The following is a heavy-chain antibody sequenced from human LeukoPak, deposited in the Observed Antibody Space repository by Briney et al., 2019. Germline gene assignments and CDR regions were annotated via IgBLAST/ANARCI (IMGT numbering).Heavy chain of an antibody. CDR1: RFTSSTFW. V-gene: IGHV3-7*01. D-gene: IGHD1-1*01. Sequence: GGSLRLSCAASRFTSSTFWLSWLRQAPGKGLTSVANIKEDGSEKYLVASMKGRFNVSSKNAKESLYLEMDSLSAQTTAVYLLARGGTFVSDYWGQGTLVTVSS. CDR3: ARGGTFVSDY. J-gene: IGHJ4*02. CDR2: IKEDGSEK.